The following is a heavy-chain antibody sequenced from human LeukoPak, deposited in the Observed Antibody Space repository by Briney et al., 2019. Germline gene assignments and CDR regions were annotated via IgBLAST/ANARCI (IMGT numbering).Heavy chain of an antibody. D-gene: IGHD1-20*01. CDR1: GGSISSYY. J-gene: IGHJ6*02. Sequence: PSETLSLTCTVSGGSISSYYWSWIRQPPGKGLEWIGYIYYSGSTNYNPSLKSRVTISVDTSKNQFSLKLSSVTAADTAVYYCARVGLTANNWNVLLYYYYGMDVWGQGTTVTVSS. CDR2: IYYSGST. CDR3: ARVGLTANNWNVLLYYYYGMDV. V-gene: IGHV4-59*01.